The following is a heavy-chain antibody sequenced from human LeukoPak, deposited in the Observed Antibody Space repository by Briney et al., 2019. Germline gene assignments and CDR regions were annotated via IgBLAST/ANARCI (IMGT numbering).Heavy chain of an antibody. D-gene: IGHD2-8*01. V-gene: IGHV3-23*01. CDR1: GFTFSSYG. Sequence: GGSLRLSCAASGFTFSSYGMSWVRQAPGKGLEWVSAISGSGGSTYYADSVKGRFTISRDNSKNTLYLQMNSLRAEDTALYYCAKPRSISRYCPNGVCYDFDYWGQGTLVTVSS. J-gene: IGHJ4*02. CDR3: AKPRSISRYCPNGVCYDFDY. CDR2: ISGSGGST.